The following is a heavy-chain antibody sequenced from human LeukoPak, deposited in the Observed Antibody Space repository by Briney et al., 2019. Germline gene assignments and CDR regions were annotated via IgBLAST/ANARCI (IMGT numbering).Heavy chain of an antibody. CDR2: IYYSGST. V-gene: IGHV4-61*01. D-gene: IGHD3-16*02. J-gene: IGHJ4*02. Sequence: SETLSLTCTVSGGSVSSGSYYWSWIRQPPGKGLEWIGYIYYSGSTNYNPSLKSRVTISVDTSKNQFSLKLSSVTAADTAVYYCARESVQNDYVWGSYRVFDYWGQGTLATVSS. CDR3: ARESVQNDYVWGSYRVFDY. CDR1: GGSVSSGSYY.